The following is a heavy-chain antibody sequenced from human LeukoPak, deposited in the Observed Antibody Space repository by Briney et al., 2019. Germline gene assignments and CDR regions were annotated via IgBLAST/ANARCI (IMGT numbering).Heavy chain of an antibody. V-gene: IGHV1-3*01. CDR1: GYSFSRYN. D-gene: IGHD3-22*01. J-gene: IGHJ4*02. CDR2: INAGNGNT. Sequence: ASVKVSCKASGYSFSRYNMNWVRQAPGQRLEWMGWINAGNGNTKYSQKFQGRVTITRDTSASTAYMELSSLRSEDTAVYYCASPTSSGYYSPLNYWGQGTLVTVSS. CDR3: ASPTSSGYYSPLNY.